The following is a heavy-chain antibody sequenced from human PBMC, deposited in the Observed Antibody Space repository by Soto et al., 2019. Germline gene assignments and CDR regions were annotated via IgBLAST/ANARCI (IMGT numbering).Heavy chain of an antibody. Sequence: EVQLLESGGGLVQPGGSLRLSCAASGFTFSSYAMSWVRQAPGKGLECVSAISGSGGSTYYADSVKGRFTISRDNSKNTLYLQMNSLRAEDTAVYYCAKDRFYDGYTAMAWVQGTLVTVSS. J-gene: IGHJ4*02. CDR1: GFTFSSYA. CDR3: AKDRFYDGYTAMA. CDR2: ISGSGGST. V-gene: IGHV3-23*01. D-gene: IGHD5-18*01.